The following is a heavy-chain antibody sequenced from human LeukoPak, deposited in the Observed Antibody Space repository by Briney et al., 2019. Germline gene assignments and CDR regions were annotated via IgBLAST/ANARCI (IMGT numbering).Heavy chain of an antibody. D-gene: IGHD6-19*01. CDR2: TYYRSKWYN. J-gene: IGHJ4*02. CDR3: ARDLGTTGWHTFDY. Sequence: SQTLSLTCAISGDSVASINGAWNWIRQSPSRGLEWLGRTYYRSKWYNDYAESMRGPITINPDTSKNQFSLQLNSVTPEDTAVYYCARDLGTTGWHTFDYWGQGTLVTVSS. V-gene: IGHV6-1*01. CDR1: GDSVASINGA.